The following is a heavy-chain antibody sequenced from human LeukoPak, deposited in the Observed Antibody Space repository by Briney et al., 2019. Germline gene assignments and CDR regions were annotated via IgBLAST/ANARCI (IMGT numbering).Heavy chain of an antibody. D-gene: IGHD6-13*01. CDR3: AKDLYISSSYYFDY. CDR1: GFPFSSYA. CDR2: ISGNSGST. J-gene: IGHJ4*02. V-gene: IGHV3-23*01. Sequence: GGSLRLSCVASGFPFSSYALNWVRQSPGKGLEWVSVISGNSGSTLYADSVKGRFTISRDNSKNTLYLQMNSVRAEDTAVYYCAKDLYISSSYYFDYWGQGTLVTVSS.